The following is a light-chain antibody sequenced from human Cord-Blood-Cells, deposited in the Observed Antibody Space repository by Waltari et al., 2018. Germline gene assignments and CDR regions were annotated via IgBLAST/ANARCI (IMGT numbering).Light chain of an antibody. J-gene: IGKJ1*01. Sequence: EIVMTQSPATLSVSPGERATLSCRASQSVSSNLAWYHKKPGQAPRLLIYGASTRATGIPARFSGSGSGTEFTLTISSLQSEDFAVYYCQQYNNWPRGTFGQGTKVEIK. CDR2: GAS. CDR3: QQYNNWPRGT. CDR1: QSVSSN. V-gene: IGKV3-15*01.